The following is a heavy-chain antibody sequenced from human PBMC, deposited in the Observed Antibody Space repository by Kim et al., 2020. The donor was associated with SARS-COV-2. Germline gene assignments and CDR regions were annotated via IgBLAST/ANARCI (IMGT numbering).Heavy chain of an antibody. V-gene: IGHV3-74*01. J-gene: IGHJ4*02. D-gene: IGHD3-3*02. CDR3: TSIFEY. Sequence: DGGSIHYADSGKGRFTPSRDNANNMVYLQMNGLSVDDTAIYYCTSIFEYWGQGALVTVSS. CDR2: DGGSI.